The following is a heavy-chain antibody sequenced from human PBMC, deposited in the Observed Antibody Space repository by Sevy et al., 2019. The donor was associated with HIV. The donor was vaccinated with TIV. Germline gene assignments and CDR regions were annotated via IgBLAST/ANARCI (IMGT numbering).Heavy chain of an antibody. CDR1: GFTVSSNY. CDR2: IYSGGST. J-gene: IGHJ4*02. CDR3: ARVGPTSRRELDY. Sequence: GGSLRLSCAASGFTVSSNYMSWVRQAPGKGLEWVSVIYSGGSTYYADSVKGRFTISRDNSKNTLYLQMNSLRAEDTAVYYCARVGPTSRRELDYWGQGTLVTVSS. D-gene: IGHD6-13*01. V-gene: IGHV3-53*01.